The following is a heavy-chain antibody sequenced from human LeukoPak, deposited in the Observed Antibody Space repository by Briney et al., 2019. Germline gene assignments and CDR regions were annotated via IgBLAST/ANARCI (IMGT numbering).Heavy chain of an antibody. CDR2: IYYSGST. V-gene: IGHV4-59*13. CDR3: ARRSSSFDY. Sequence: SETLSLTCTVSGGFFSLYYWSCLPHPPRKGLEWIVYIYYSGSTNDNPSLKSLVTISVDTTKNQFSLKLSSVTAADTAVYYWARRSSSFDYWGQGTLVTVSS. D-gene: IGHD6-13*01. J-gene: IGHJ4*02. CDR1: GGFFSLYY.